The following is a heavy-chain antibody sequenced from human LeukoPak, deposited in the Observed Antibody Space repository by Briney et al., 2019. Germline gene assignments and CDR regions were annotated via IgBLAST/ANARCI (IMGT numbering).Heavy chain of an antibody. CDR1: GYTFTSYG. V-gene: IGHV1-18*01. D-gene: IGHD3-10*01. J-gene: IGHJ6*02. CDR2: ISAYNGNT. CDR3: ARLVRGVHYYYYYGMDV. Sequence: ASVKVSCKASGYTFTSYGISWVRQAPGQGLEWMGWISAYNGNTNYAQKLQSRVTMTTDTSTSTAYMELRSLRSDDTAVYYCARLVRGVHYYYYYGMDVWGQGTTVTVSS.